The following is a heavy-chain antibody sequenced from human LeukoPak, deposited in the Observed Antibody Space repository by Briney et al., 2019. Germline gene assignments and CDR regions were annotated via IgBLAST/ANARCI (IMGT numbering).Heavy chain of an antibody. D-gene: IGHD1-1*01. CDR2: IWFGEGSQ. CDR3: VRGSMTTPGLDY. CDR1: GFSFSNSG. Sequence: GGSLRLSCAASGFSFSNSGMHWVRQAPGKGLEWVAGIWFGEGSQYYADSVKGRFIISRDNSKNTLYLQLNSLRAEDTAVYYCVRGSMTTPGLDYWGQGTLVTVSS. J-gene: IGHJ4*02. V-gene: IGHV3-33*08.